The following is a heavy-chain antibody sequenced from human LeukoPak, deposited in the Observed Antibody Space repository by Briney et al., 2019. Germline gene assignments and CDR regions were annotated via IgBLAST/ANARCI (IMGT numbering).Heavy chain of an antibody. CDR3: ARGPLIRLGNDYYYYGMDV. J-gene: IGHJ6*02. CDR2: INHSGST. CDR1: GGSFSGYY. Sequence: SETLSLTCAVYGGSFSGYYWSWIRQPPGKGLEWIGEINHSGSTNYNPSLKSRVTISVDTSKNQVSLKLSSVTAADTAVYYWARGPLIRLGNDYYYYGMDVWGQGTTVTVSS. V-gene: IGHV4-34*01. D-gene: IGHD1-1*01.